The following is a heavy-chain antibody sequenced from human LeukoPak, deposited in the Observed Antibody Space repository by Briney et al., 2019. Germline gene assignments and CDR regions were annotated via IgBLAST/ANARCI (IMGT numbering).Heavy chain of an antibody. Sequence: PGGSLRLSCTASGFTFSSSAMSWVRQAPGKGLEWVSSISSGTSYIYYADSVKGRFTISRDNAKNSLYLQMNSLRTEDTAVYYCARDGAAPDFYYYFMDVWGKGTTVTVSS. V-gene: IGHV3-21*01. J-gene: IGHJ6*03. D-gene: IGHD6-6*01. CDR1: GFTFSSSA. CDR2: ISSGTSYI. CDR3: ARDGAAPDFYYYFMDV.